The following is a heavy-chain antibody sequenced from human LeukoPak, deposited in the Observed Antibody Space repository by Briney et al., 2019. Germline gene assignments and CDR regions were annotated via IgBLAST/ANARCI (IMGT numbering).Heavy chain of an antibody. V-gene: IGHV4-30-2*01. CDR3: ARDPTDSSGFDY. D-gene: IGHD3-22*01. Sequence: SQTLSLTCTVSGGSISSGGYYWSWIRQPPGKGLEGIGNIYYSGSTYYNPSLKSRVTISVDRSKNQFSLKLSSLTAADTAVYYCARDPTDSSGFDYWGQGTLVTVSS. CDR1: GGSISSGGYY. CDR2: IYYSGST. J-gene: IGHJ4*02.